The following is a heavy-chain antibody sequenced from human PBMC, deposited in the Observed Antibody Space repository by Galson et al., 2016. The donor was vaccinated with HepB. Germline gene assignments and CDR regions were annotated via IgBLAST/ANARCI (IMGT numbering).Heavy chain of an antibody. CDR1: GFTFSNYD. Sequence: SLRLSCAASGFTFSNYDMHWVRQATGKGLEWVSAIGAAGDTYYPGSVKGRFTISRENANNSLYLHMNSLRAGDTAVYYCAREGGCSGGRCHNAAFDIGGQGTMVTVSS. CDR2: IGAAGDT. V-gene: IGHV3-13*01. J-gene: IGHJ3*02. D-gene: IGHD2-15*01. CDR3: AREGGCSGGRCHNAAFDI.